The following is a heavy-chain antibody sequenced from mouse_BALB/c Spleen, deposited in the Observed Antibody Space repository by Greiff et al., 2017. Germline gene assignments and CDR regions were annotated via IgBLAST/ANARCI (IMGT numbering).Heavy chain of an antibody. J-gene: IGHJ4*01. CDR3: ARGDYDAMDY. CDR1: GFTFSSYA. CDR2: ISSGGST. V-gene: IGHV5-6-5*01. Sequence: EVQVVESGGGLVKPGGSLKLSCAASGFTFSSYAMSWVRQTPEKRLEWVASISSGGSTYYPDSVKGRFTISRDNARNILYLQMSSLRSEDTAMYYCARGDYDAMDYWGQGTSVTVSS.